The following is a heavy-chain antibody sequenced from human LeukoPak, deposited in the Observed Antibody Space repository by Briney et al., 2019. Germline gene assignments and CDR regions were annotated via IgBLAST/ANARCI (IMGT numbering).Heavy chain of an antibody. CDR3: ARARGYSYGYVDY. CDR2: INHSGST. Sequence: SETLSLTCAVYGGSFSGYYWSWIRQPPGKGLEWIGEINHSGSTNYNPSLKSRVTISVDTSKNQFSLKLSSVTAADTAVYYCARARGYSYGYVDYWGQGTLVTVSS. CDR1: GGSFSGYY. D-gene: IGHD5-18*01. J-gene: IGHJ4*02. V-gene: IGHV4-34*01.